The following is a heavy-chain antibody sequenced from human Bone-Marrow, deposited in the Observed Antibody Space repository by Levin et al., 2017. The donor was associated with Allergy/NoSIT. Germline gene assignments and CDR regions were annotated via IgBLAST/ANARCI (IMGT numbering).Heavy chain of an antibody. Sequence: GASVKVSCKASGHTLSIYDISWVRQATGQGLEWMGWMNPNSGIAGYAQKFQGRVTMTRNTSISTAFMELSSLTSEDTAVYYCVRGLLGYCSGGSCYIFWGQGTLVTVSS. D-gene: IGHD2-15*01. J-gene: IGHJ4*01. CDR2: MNPNSGIA. CDR3: VRGLLGYCSGGSCYIF. CDR1: GHTLSIYD. V-gene: IGHV1-8*01.